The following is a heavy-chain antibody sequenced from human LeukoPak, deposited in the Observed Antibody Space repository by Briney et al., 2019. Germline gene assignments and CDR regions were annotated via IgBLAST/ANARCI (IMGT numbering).Heavy chain of an antibody. V-gene: IGHV3-21*04. CDR3: AKESYDSSGYYYADLFDY. J-gene: IGHJ4*02. CDR1: GFTFSTHS. CDR2: ISSSSNYI. D-gene: IGHD3-22*01. Sequence: GGSLRLSCAASGFTFSTHSMNWVRQAPGKGLEWVSSISSSSNYIYYTDSVKGRFTISRDNAKNSLYLQMNSLRAEDTAVYYCAKESYDSSGYYYADLFDYWGQGTLVTVSS.